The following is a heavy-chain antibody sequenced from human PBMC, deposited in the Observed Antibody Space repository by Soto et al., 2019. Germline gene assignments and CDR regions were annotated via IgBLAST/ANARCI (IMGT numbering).Heavy chain of an antibody. Sequence: EVQLLESGGGLVQPGGSLRLSCAASGFTSNNYASYAMRWVRQAPGKGLEWASTINAGGDTTYYADSVKGRFTISRDNSKNTLYVQMNSLRAEDTAGYYCAKLKLSYNYIEVWGKGPTVTVSS. CDR1: GFTSNNYASYA. J-gene: IGHJ6*03. CDR3: AKLKLSYNYIEV. CDR2: INAGGDTT. D-gene: IGHD3-10*01. V-gene: IGHV3-23*01.